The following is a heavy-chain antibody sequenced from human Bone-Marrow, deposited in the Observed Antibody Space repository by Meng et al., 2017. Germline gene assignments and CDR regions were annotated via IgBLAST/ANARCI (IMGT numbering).Heavy chain of an antibody. D-gene: IGHD2-15*01. CDR2: INHSGST. V-gene: IGHV4-34*01. J-gene: IGHJ5*02. Sequence: VRLTRWGPGFLKPSEPLSLPCAVYGRSFRGYYRTWIRQPPGTGLEWIGEINHSGSTNYNPSLKSRVTISVDTSKNQFSLKLSSVTAADTAVYYCASGYCSGGSCQVGWFDPWGQGTLVTVSS. CDR1: GRSFRGYY. CDR3: ASGYCSGGSCQVGWFDP.